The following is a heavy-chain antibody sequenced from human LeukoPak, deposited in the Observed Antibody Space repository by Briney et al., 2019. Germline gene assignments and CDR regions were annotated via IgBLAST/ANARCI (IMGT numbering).Heavy chain of an antibody. CDR3: ARGGFAYFDSSGYSGEALDI. CDR1: GYTFSNYG. CDR2: ISGYNGHT. V-gene: IGHV1-18*01. Sequence: ASVKVSCKASGYTFSNYGLSWVRQAPGQGLEWMGWISGYNGHTSYPQKFQGRVIMTTNTSASTAYMELRSLRSDDTAVYHCARGGFAYFDSSGYSGEALDIWGPGTTVTVSS. D-gene: IGHD3-22*01. J-gene: IGHJ3*02.